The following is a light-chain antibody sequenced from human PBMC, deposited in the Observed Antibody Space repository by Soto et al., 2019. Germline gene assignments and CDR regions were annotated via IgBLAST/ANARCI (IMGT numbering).Light chain of an antibody. CDR3: QETYSTLNS. J-gene: IGKJ2*03. V-gene: IGKV1-39*01. CDR2: TAS. CDR1: QSIRTY. Sequence: DIQVTQSPSSLSASVGDRVTITCRASQSIRTYLNWYQQRPGKPPKLLIHTASTLQTGVPSRFSGSGSGTDFTLPISSLQPEDFAPYYCQETYSTLNSFGQGTKLEIK.